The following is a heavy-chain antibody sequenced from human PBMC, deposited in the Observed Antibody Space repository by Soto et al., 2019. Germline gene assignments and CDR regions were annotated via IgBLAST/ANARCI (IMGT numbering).Heavy chain of an antibody. Sequence: GESLKIYCKGSGYSFTTYWIGWVRQMPGKGLEWMGIIYPGDSDTRYSPSFLGQVTISADKSISTAYLQWSRLKASDTAMYYCARSDWSGYLDVWGQGTTVTVSS. CDR2: IYPGDSDT. CDR1: GYSFTTYW. CDR3: ARSDWSGYLDV. D-gene: IGHD3-3*01. V-gene: IGHV5-51*01. J-gene: IGHJ6*02.